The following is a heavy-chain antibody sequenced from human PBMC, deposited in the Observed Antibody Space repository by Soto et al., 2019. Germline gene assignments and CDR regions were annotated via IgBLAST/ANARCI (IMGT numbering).Heavy chain of an antibody. CDR3: AKTLLLYSGSDDDA. CDR2: ISYDGGNR. D-gene: IGHD1-26*01. V-gene: IGHV3-30*18. J-gene: IGHJ5*02. CDR1: GFSISGYG. Sequence: QVQLVESGGALVQPGRSLRLSCAASGFSISGYGMHWVRQAPDNGLEWVAIISYDGGNRYYAESVKGRFTISRDNSKNTVFLEMNSLRSEDTAVYYCAKTLLLYSGSDDDAWGQGTLVPVSS.